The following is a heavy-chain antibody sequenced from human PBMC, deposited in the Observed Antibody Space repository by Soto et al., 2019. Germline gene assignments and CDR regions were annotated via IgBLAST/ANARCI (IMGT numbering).Heavy chain of an antibody. D-gene: IGHD3-10*01. V-gene: IGHV5-51*01. CDR2: IYPGDSDT. CDR3: ARRPYYGSGSYYNPYYYYGMDV. Sequence: GESLKISCKGSGYSFTSYWIGWVRQMPGKGLEWMGIIYPGDSDTRYSPSFQGQVTISADKSISTAYLQWSSLKASDTAMYYCARRPYYGSGSYYNPYYYYGMDVWGQGTTVTVSS. J-gene: IGHJ6*02. CDR1: GYSFTSYW.